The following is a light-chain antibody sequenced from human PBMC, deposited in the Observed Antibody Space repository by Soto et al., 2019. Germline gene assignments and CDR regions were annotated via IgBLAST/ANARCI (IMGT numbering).Light chain of an antibody. CDR2: STS. V-gene: IGKV3-20*01. CDR1: ESISSSY. CDR3: QQYGASPPAT. Sequence: EIVLTQSPGALSLSPGEGATLTCSPSESISSSYLAWYQQRRGQAPRLLVYSTSTRAAGISPRFSGSGAGRDFTLTISRLEPEDSAIYYCQQYGASPPATFGGGTRVEI. J-gene: IGKJ4*01.